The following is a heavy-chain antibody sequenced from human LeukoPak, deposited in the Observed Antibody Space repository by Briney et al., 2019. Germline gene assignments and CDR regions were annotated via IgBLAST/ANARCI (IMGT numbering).Heavy chain of an antibody. J-gene: IGHJ4*02. D-gene: IGHD6-19*01. CDR1: GYTFAQYG. CDR3: ARRGSPIEYPSGWYGDFDY. Sequence: ASVKVSCKASGYTFAQYGISWVRQAPGQGLEWMGWIDTHIGNTYYAQKFQGRVAMTADISTTTASMELRSLRSDDTAVYYCARRGSPIEYPSGWYGDFDYWGQGTLVTVSS. V-gene: IGHV1-18*01. CDR2: IDTHIGNT.